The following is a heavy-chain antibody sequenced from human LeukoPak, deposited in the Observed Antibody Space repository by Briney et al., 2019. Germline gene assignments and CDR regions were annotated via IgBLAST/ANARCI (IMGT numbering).Heavy chain of an antibody. V-gene: IGHV3-30*03. CDR3: AQLGYSSSLDWFDP. CDR1: GFTFSSYG. CDR2: ISYDGSNK. D-gene: IGHD6-13*01. J-gene: IGHJ5*02. Sequence: GGSLRLSCAASGFTFSSYGMHWVRQAPGKGLEWVAVISYDGSNKYYADSVKGRFTISRDNSKNTLYLQMNSLRAEDTAVYYCAQLGYSSSLDWFDPWGQGTLVTVSS.